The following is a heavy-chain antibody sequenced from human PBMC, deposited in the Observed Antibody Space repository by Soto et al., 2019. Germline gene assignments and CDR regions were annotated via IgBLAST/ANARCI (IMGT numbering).Heavy chain of an antibody. CDR3: AREHTYRYGPTDYYYSYMDV. Sequence: SETLSLTCTVSGGSLSSGDYYWSWIRQPPGKGLEWIGYIYYSGSTYYNPSLKSRVTISVDTSKNQFSLKLSSVTAADTAVYYCAREHTYRYGPTDYYYSYMDVWAKGTTVTGSS. V-gene: IGHV4-30-4*01. CDR1: GGSLSSGDYY. D-gene: IGHD5-18*01. J-gene: IGHJ6*03. CDR2: IYYSGST.